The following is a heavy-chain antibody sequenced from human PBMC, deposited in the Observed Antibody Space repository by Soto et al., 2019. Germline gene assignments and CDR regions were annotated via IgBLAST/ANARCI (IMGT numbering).Heavy chain of an antibody. CDR2: ISYDGSNK. D-gene: IGHD3-10*01. CDR1: GFTFSSYG. CDR3: AKEGGYYGSGSYSVGENYYGMDV. J-gene: IGHJ6*02. Sequence: VQLVESGGGVVQPGRSLRLFCAASGFTFSSYGMHWVRQAPGKGLEWVAVISYDGSNKYYADSVKGRFTISRDNSKNTLYLQMNSLRAEDTAVYYCAKEGGYYGSGSYSVGENYYGMDVWGQGTTVTVSS. V-gene: IGHV3-30*18.